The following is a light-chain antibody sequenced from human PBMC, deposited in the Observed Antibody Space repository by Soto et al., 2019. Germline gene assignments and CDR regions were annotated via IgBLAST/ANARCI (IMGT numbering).Light chain of an antibody. CDR1: QSVSSY. V-gene: IGKV3-11*01. Sequence: EIVLTQSPGTLSLSPGERATLSCRASQSVSSYLAWYQQKPGQAPRLLIYDASNRATGIPARFSGSGSGTDFTLTISGLEPEDFAVYYCQQRSNWPLCFGGGTKVEIK. J-gene: IGKJ4*01. CDR3: QQRSNWPLC. CDR2: DAS.